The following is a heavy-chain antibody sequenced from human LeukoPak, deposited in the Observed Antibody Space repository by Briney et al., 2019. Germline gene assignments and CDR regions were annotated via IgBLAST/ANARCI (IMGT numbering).Heavy chain of an antibody. J-gene: IGHJ6*02. CDR1: GFTFSDYT. CDR3: TRRYCSSTSCYADYYYGMDV. CDR2: IRSKANSYAT. V-gene: IGHV3-73*01. D-gene: IGHD2-2*01. Sequence: GGSLRLSCSASGFTFSDYTMHWVRQASGKGLEWVGRIRSKANSYATAYAASVKGRFTISRDDSKNTAYLQMNSLKTEDTAVYYCTRRYCSSTSCYADYYYGMDVWGQGTTVTVSS.